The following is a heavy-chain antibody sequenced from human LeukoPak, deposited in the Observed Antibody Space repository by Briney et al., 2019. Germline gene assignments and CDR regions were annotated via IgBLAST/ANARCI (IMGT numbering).Heavy chain of an antibody. CDR2: IYSSGST. Sequence: SETLSLTCTVSGVSITSNYWTWIRQPPGKGLEWIGYIYSSGSTNYNSSLKSRVTISIDTSKNQFSLKLTSVTAADTAVYYCAAQQIDWGQGTLVTVSS. CDR3: AAQQID. D-gene: IGHD3-22*01. CDR1: GVSITSNY. V-gene: IGHV4-59*01. J-gene: IGHJ4*02.